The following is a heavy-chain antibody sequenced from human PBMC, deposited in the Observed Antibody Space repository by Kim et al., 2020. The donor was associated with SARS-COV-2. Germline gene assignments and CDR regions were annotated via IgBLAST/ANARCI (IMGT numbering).Heavy chain of an antibody. J-gene: IGHJ4*02. D-gene: IGHD6-19*01. CDR3: ARAGYSSASDY. CDR2: IKKDGSEK. CDR1: GFTFSNYW. V-gene: IGHV3-7*01. Sequence: GSLRLSCAASGFTFSNYWMTWVRQAPGKGLEWVANIKKDGSEKYYADSLKGRFTVSRDNAKNSLYLEMDSLRADDTAVYYCARAGYSSASDYWGQGTLV.